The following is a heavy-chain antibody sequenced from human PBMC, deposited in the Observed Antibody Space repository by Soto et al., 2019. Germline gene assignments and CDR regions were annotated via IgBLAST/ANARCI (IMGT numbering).Heavy chain of an antibody. CDR1: GGSISSSSYY. Sequence: SETLSLTCTVSGGSISSSSYYWGWIRQPPGKGLEWIGSIYYSGSTYYNPSLKSRVTISVDTSKNQFSLQLSSVTAADTALYYCARFSGSYYYAMDVWGQGSTVTVSS. V-gene: IGHV4-39*01. CDR3: ARFSGSYYYAMDV. CDR2: IYYSGST. J-gene: IGHJ6*02. D-gene: IGHD6-19*01.